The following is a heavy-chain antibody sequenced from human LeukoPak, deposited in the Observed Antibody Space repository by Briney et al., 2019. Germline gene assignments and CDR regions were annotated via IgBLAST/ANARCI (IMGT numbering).Heavy chain of an antibody. CDR2: IYSSGSA. J-gene: IGHJ6*03. V-gene: IGHV4-4*07. CDR1: GGSISSYY. D-gene: IGHD6-13*01. Sequence: SETLSLTCTVSGGSISSYYWSWIRQPAGKGLEWIGRIYSSGSATYNPSLKSRVTMSVDTSKNQFSLRLSSVTAADMAVYYCARHVAATHYYYYYMDVWGKGTTVTVSS. CDR3: ARHVAATHYYYYYMDV.